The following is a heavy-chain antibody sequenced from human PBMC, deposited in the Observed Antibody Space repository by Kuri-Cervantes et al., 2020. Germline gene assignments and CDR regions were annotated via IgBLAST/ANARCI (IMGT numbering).Heavy chain of an antibody. CDR1: GFSFRTSA. CDR2: IVVDSDKT. V-gene: IGHV1-58*01. J-gene: IGHJ3*02. CDR3: AATSRYVDGFAFDI. D-gene: IGHD3-9*01. Sequence: SVKVSCKASGFSFRTSAVQWVRQARGQRLEWIGWIVVDSDKTHYAQNFQERVSMTRDMSTGTTYMELRGLRADDTAVYFCAATSRYVDGFAFDIWGQGTLVTVSS.